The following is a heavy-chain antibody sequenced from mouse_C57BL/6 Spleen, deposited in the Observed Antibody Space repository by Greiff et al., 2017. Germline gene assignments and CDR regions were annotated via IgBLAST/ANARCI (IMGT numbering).Heavy chain of an antibody. Sequence: VQLQQPGAELVMPGASVKLSCKASGYTFTSYWMHWVKQRPGQGLEWIGEIDPSDSYTNYNQKFKGNATLTVDKSSSTAYMQLRSLTSEDSAVYYCARPFAYWGQGTLVTVSA. CDR2: IDPSDSYT. J-gene: IGHJ3*01. CDR1: GYTFTSYW. CDR3: ARPFAY. V-gene: IGHV1-69*01.